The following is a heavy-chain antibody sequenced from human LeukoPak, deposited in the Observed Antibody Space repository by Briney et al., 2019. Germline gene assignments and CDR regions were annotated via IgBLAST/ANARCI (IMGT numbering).Heavy chain of an antibody. CDR3: TTDPSSTSTVTTSEGYYYMDV. Sequence: SGGSLRLSCAASGFTFGNAWMTWVRQAPGKGLEWVGRIKSKTDGGTTDYAAPVKGRFTISRDDSKNTLYLQMNSLKTEDTAVYYCTTDPSSTSTVTTSEGYYYMDVWGKGTTVTVSS. J-gene: IGHJ6*03. CDR1: GFTFGNAW. D-gene: IGHD4-17*01. CDR2: IKSKTDGGTT. V-gene: IGHV3-15*01.